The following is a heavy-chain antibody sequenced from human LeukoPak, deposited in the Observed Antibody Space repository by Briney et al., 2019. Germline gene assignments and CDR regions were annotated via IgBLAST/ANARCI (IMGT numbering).Heavy chain of an antibody. CDR3: AKDRYSSGWRTYFDC. D-gene: IGHD6-19*01. Sequence: GGSLRLSCAASGFTFSSYAMSWVRQAPGKGLEWVSAISGSGGSTYYADSVKGRFTISRDNSKNTLYLQMNSLRAEDTAVYYCAKDRYSSGWRTYFDCWGQGTLVTVSS. CDR1: GFTFSSYA. V-gene: IGHV3-23*01. J-gene: IGHJ4*02. CDR2: ISGSGGST.